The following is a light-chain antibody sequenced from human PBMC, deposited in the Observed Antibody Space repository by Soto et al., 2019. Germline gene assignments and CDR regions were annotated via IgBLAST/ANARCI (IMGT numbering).Light chain of an antibody. V-gene: IGKV1-39*01. Sequence: DIQMTQSPSSLSASVEDRVIITCRASQSISNHLNWYQQKPGKAPKLLIFAASSLQSGVPSRFSGSRSGTDFTLTISSLQPEDFATYYCQQSYSSPPTLGQGTKVDIK. J-gene: IGKJ1*01. CDR3: QQSYSSPPT. CDR2: AAS. CDR1: QSISNH.